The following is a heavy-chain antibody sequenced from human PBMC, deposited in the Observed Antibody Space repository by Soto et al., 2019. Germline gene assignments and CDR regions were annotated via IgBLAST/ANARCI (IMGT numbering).Heavy chain of an antibody. V-gene: IGHV3-30-3*01. CDR1: GFTFSSYA. CDR2: ISYDGSNK. J-gene: IGHJ4*02. D-gene: IGHD6-13*01. Sequence: GGSLRLSCAASGFTFSSYAMHWVRQAPGKGLEWVAVISYDGSNKYYADSVKGRFTISRDNSKNTLYLQMNSLRAEDTAVYYCARDSAGPEELPYYFDYWGQGTLVTVSS. CDR3: ARDSAGPEELPYYFDY.